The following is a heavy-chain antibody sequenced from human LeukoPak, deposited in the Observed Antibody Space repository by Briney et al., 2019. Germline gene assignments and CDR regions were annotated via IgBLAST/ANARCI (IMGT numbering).Heavy chain of an antibody. CDR2: ISSRGGST. CDR1: GFTFSSYA. J-gene: IGHJ4*02. Sequence: GSLRLSCIASGFTFSSYAMNWVRQAPGKGLEYVSTISSRGGSTHYASSVKGRFTISRDNSKNTLYLQMASLTTEDMAVYYCARDPSYGSGTYFDYWGQGTLVTVSS. CDR3: ARDPSYGSGTYFDY. V-gene: IGHV3-64*01. D-gene: IGHD3-10*01.